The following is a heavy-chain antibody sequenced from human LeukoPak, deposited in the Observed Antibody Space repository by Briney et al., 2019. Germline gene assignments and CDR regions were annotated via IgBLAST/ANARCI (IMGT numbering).Heavy chain of an antibody. CDR1: GGSISSYY. J-gene: IGHJ3*02. V-gene: IGHV4-59*08. D-gene: IGHD4-23*01. CDR3: ARHYYGGNHDAFDI. Sequence: PSETLSLTCTVSGGSISSYYCSWIRQPPGKGLEWIGYIYYSGSTNYNPSLKSRVTISVDTSKNQFSLKLSSVTAADTAVYYCARHYYGGNHDAFDIWGQGTMVTVSS. CDR2: IYYSGST.